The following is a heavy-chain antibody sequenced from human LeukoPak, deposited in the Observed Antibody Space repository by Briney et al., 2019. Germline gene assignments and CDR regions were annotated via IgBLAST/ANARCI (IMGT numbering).Heavy chain of an antibody. J-gene: IGHJ3*02. CDR1: SGSISTSNYY. V-gene: IGHV4-39*07. D-gene: IGHD6-13*01. CDR3: ARPPRLGSSYHAFDI. Sequence: SETLSLTCTVSSGSISTSNYYWGWVRQPPGKALEWIGNIFYSGSTYYSPSLKSRVTISLDTSRNQFSLKLSSVTAADTAVYYCARPPRLGSSYHAFDIWGQGTMVTVSS. CDR2: IFYSGST.